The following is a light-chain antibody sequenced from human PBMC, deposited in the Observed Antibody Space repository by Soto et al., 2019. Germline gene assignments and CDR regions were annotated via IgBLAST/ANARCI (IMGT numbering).Light chain of an antibody. J-gene: IGKJ1*01. CDR1: QTINNW. V-gene: IGKV1-5*01. CDR2: DAS. CDR3: QEYNSYLWT. Sequence: DIQMTHSPSTLSASIGDRVTVTCRASQTINNWLAWYQQKPGKAPKLLIYDASTLDGEVPSRFGASGSGTDFTLIITCLQADDAATYYYQEYNSYLWTFGQGTKVEI.